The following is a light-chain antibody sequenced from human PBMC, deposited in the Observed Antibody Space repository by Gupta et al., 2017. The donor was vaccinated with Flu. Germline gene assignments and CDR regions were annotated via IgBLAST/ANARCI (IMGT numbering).Light chain of an antibody. CDR1: DNEVSGYNY. Sequence: SITISCIGADNEVSGYNYVTWYQQTPGNPHKLLIYKVTNRPSGVSYRFSGSKSAGTASLTISRLQAETKSDYYCSSYATSDTVVYGGGTKLTVL. V-gene: IGLV2-14*01. CDR2: KVT. CDR3: SSYATSDTVV. J-gene: IGLJ2*01.